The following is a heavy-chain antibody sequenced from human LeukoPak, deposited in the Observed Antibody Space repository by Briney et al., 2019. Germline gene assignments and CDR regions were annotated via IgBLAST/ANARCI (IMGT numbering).Heavy chain of an antibody. CDR2: ISYDGSNK. Sequence: GGSLRLSCAASGFTFSSYAMPWVRQAPGKGLEWVAVISYDGSNKYYADSVKGRFTISRDNSKNTLYLQMNSLRAEDTAVYYCARETPSDYGDSRNWFDPWGQGTLVTVSS. V-gene: IGHV3-30-3*01. J-gene: IGHJ5*02. CDR3: ARETPSDYGDSRNWFDP. D-gene: IGHD4-17*01. CDR1: GFTFSSYA.